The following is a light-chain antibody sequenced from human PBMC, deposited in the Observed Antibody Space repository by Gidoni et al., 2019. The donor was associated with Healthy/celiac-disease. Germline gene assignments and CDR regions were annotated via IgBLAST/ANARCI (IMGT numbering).Light chain of an antibody. V-gene: IGKV1-39*01. J-gene: IGKJ2*01. CDR2: AAS. CDR3: QQSYITPYT. Sequence: DLQLPQSPSSLSVSVGDRVTITCRASQSVNNDVNWYQQKPGKAPKLLIFAASSLYSGVPSRFSGSGSGTDFTLTISNLQPEDFATYSCQQSYITPYTFGQGTKLEIK. CDR1: QSVNND.